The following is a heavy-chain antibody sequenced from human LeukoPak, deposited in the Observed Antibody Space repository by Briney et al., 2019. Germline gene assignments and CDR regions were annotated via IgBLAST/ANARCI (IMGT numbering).Heavy chain of an antibody. Sequence: SETLSLTCAVYGGSFSGYYWTWIRQPPGKGLERIGASNHSGSTHYNPSFQSRVTISVDTSKNQFSLRLSSVTAADTALYYCARGPDSGSYFAWFDPWGQGTLVTVSS. D-gene: IGHD3-10*01. V-gene: IGHV4-34*01. CDR1: GGSFSGYY. CDR3: ARGPDSGSYFAWFDP. J-gene: IGHJ5*02. CDR2: SNHSGST.